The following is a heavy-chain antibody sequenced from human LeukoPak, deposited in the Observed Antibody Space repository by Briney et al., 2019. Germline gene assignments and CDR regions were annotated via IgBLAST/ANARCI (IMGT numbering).Heavy chain of an antibody. CDR2: ISYDGSNK. CDR1: GFTFSSYA. V-gene: IGHV3-30-3*01. Sequence: GGSLRLSCAASGFTFSSYAMHWVRQAPGKGLEWVAVISYDGSNKYYADSVKGRFTISRDNSKNTLYLQMNSLRAEDTAVYYCARSNAYSGSSLWYWGQGTLVTVSS. D-gene: IGHD1-26*01. CDR3: ARSNAYSGSSLWY. J-gene: IGHJ4*02.